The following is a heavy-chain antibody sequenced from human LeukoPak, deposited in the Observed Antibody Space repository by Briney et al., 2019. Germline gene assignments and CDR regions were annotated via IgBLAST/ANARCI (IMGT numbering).Heavy chain of an antibody. CDR1: GGSISSSSYY. D-gene: IGHD5-18*01. CDR3: ARRGYRHDY. Sequence: SETLSLTCTVSGGSISSSSYYWGWIRQPPGKGLEWIGSIYYSGSAYYNPSLKSRVTISVDTSKNQFSLKLSSVTAAVTAVYYCARRGYRHDYWGQGTLVTVSS. V-gene: IGHV4-39*01. CDR2: IYYSGSA. J-gene: IGHJ4*02.